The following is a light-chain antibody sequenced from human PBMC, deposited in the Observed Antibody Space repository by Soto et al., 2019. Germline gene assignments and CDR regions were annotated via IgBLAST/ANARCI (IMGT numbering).Light chain of an antibody. Sequence: EIVWTQSPATLSLSPGERATLSCRASQGVTTNFAWYQQKSGQSPRLLIYDVSTRATGVPARFSGTGSETDFTLTITGLQSEDLAVYYCQQYNGWPWTFGLGTKVDIK. CDR1: QGVTTN. J-gene: IGKJ1*01. CDR2: DVS. V-gene: IGKV3-15*01. CDR3: QQYNGWPWT.